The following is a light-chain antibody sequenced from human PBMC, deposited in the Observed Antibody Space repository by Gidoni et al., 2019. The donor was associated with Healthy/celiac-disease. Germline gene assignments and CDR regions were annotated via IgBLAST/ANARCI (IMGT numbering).Light chain of an antibody. J-gene: IGKJ5*01. Sequence: EIVLTQSPGTLSLSPGDRATLSCRASQSVSSSYLAGYQQKPGQAPRLLIYGASCRATGIPDRFSGSGSGTDFTLTIIRLEPEDFAVYYCQQYGSSPGTFGQGTRLEIK. V-gene: IGKV3-20*01. CDR3: QQYGSSPGT. CDR2: GAS. CDR1: QSVSSSY.